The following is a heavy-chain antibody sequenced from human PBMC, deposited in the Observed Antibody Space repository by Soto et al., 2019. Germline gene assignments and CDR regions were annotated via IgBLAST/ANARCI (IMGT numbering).Heavy chain of an antibody. V-gene: IGHV1-18*04. CDR1: GYTFTRYY. CDR2: ISAYNGNT. D-gene: IGHD3-3*01. J-gene: IGHJ4*02. CDR3: AREKTPYYDFWSGYSKTLAY. Sequence: GSVKVSCKASGYTFTRYYMHWVRQAPLQVLELMVWISAYNGNTNYAQKLQGRVTMTTDTSTSTAYMELRSLRSDDTAVYYCAREKTPYYDFWSGYSKTLAYWGQGTLVTVSS.